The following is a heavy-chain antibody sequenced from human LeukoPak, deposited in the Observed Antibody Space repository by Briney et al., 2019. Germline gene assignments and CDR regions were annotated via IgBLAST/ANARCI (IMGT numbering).Heavy chain of an antibody. CDR1: GGSFSGYY. CDR2: INHSGST. Sequence: PSETLSLTSAVYGGSFSGYYWSWIRQPPGKGLEWIGEINHSGSTNYNPSLKSRVTISVDTSKNQFSLKLSSVTAADTAVYYCARPTVAGIDYWGQGTLVTVSS. CDR3: ARPTVAGIDY. V-gene: IGHV4-34*01. J-gene: IGHJ4*02. D-gene: IGHD4-23*01.